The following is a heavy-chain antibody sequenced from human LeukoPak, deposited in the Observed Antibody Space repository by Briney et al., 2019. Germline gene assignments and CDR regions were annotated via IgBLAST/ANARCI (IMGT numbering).Heavy chain of an antibody. J-gene: IGHJ6*02. CDR1: GGSISSYY. CDR3: ARDSTYDFWTANGMDV. V-gene: IGHV4-4*07. CDR2: IYTSGST. Sequence: SETLSLTCTVSGGSISSYYWSWIRQPAGKGLEWIGRIYTSGSTNYNPSLKSRVTMSVDTPKNQFSLKLSSVTAADTAVYYCARDSTYDFWTANGMDVWGQGTTVTVSS. D-gene: IGHD3-3*01.